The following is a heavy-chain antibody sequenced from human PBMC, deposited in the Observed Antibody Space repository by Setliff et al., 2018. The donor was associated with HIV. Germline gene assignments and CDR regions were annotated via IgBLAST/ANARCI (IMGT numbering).Heavy chain of an antibody. CDR2: ISSSGNT. Sequence: SETLSLTCTVSGGSISSTSYYWGWIRQPPGTGLEWIGSISSSGNTYYNPSLMSRVTTSVDTPKNQFSLKLNSVTAADTAVYYCAETIGRYFDIFDNWGQGTLVTVSS. CDR3: AETIGRYFDIFDN. D-gene: IGHD3-9*01. J-gene: IGHJ4*02. V-gene: IGHV4-39*01. CDR1: GGSISSTSYY.